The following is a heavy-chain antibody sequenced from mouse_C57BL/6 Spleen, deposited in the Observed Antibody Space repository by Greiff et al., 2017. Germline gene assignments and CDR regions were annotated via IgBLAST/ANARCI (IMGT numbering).Heavy chain of an antibody. CDR1: GFSLTSYA. J-gene: IGHJ4*01. Sequence: VQRVESGPGLVAPSQSLSITCTVSGFSLTSYAISWVRQPPGKGLEWLGVIWTGGGTNYNSALKSRLSISKDNSKSQVFLKMNSLQTDDTARYYCAKASLYYGSSYGYAMDYWGQGTSVTVSS. D-gene: IGHD1-1*01. CDR3: AKASLYYGSSYGYAMDY. CDR2: IWTGGGT. V-gene: IGHV2-9-1*01.